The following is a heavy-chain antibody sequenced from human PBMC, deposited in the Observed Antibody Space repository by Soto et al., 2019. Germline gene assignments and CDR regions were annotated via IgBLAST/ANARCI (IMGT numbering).Heavy chain of an antibody. CDR1: GGSISSSDYY. D-gene: IGHD3-22*01. CDR3: ARHGGYYHDLFDY. Sequence: QLQLQESGPGLVKPSETLSLTCTVSGGSISSSDYYWGWIRHPPGKVLEWIGSIYYTGRTTSNPSLMSRVAISVDSSKNQLFLGLRSVTAADTAVYYCARHGGYYHDLFDYWGQGTLVTVSP. CDR2: IYYTGRT. J-gene: IGHJ4*01. V-gene: IGHV4-39*01.